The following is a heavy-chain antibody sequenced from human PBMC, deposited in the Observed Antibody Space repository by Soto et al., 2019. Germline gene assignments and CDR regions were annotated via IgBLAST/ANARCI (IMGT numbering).Heavy chain of an antibody. CDR1: GGSISSFY. CDR2: IYYTGST. V-gene: IGHV4-59*08. J-gene: IGHJ4*02. D-gene: IGHD3-16*01. Sequence: SETLSLTCTVSGGSISSFYWSWIRQPPGKGLEWIGYIYYTGSTNYNPSLKSRVTISLDTSTNQFSLKLNSVTAADTAVYYCAGSGGGAAPSLTYWGQETQVPFSS. CDR3: AGSGGGAAPSLTY.